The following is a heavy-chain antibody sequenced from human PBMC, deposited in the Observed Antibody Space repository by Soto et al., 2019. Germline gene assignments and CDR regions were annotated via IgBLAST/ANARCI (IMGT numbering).Heavy chain of an antibody. CDR1: GFVFRNLT. D-gene: IGHD3-10*01. CDR3: AKIMIQGVLVDALDV. CDR2: IGFNGGVI. J-gene: IGHJ6*02. V-gene: IGHV3-23*01. Sequence: DVQLLESGGGVVQPGGSLRLSCAASGFVFRNLTMNWVRQAPGKGLEYVAIIGFNGGVIFDADSVRGRFTISRDNAKNILYLDMTNLRPEDSGVYYCAKIMIQGVLVDALDVWGRGTTVTVS.